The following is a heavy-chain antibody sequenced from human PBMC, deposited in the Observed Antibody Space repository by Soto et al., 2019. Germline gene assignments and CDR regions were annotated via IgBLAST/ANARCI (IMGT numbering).Heavy chain of an antibody. V-gene: IGHV4-34*01. CDR2: INHSGST. Sequence: SETLSLTCAVYGGSFSGYYWSWIRQPPGKGLEWIGEINHSGSTNYNPSLKSRVTISVDTSKNQFSLKLSSVTAADTAVYYCARADYDILTAHGPSWFDPWGQGTLVTVSS. CDR1: GGSFSGYY. D-gene: IGHD3-9*01. J-gene: IGHJ5*02. CDR3: ARADYDILTAHGPSWFDP.